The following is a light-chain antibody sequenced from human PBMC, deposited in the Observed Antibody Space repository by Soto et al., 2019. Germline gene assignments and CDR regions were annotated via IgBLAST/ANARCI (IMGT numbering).Light chain of an antibody. CDR1: QSISSN. Sequence: EVVMTQSPATLSVSPGERATLSCRASQSISSNLAWYQQKPGQAXRLLIYGASTRATGIPARFSGSGSGTEFTLTLSSLQSEDFAVYYGQQYDNWPTWTFGQGTKVDIK. V-gene: IGKV3-15*01. CDR2: GAS. J-gene: IGKJ1*01. CDR3: QQYDNWPTWT.